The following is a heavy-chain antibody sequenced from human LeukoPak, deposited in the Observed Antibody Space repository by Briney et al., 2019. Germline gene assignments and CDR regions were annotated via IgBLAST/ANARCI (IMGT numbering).Heavy chain of an antibody. CDR3: ASNSRAARQFDY. D-gene: IGHD6-6*01. V-gene: IGHV3-66*01. CDR2: IYSGGGT. CDR1: GFTFSSYS. J-gene: IGHJ4*02. Sequence: GGSLRLSCAASGFTFSSYSMNWVRQAPGKGLEWVAIIYSGGGTYYADSVKGRFTISRDNSKNTLYLQVNSLRAEDTAMYYCASNSRAARQFDYWGQGTLVTVSS.